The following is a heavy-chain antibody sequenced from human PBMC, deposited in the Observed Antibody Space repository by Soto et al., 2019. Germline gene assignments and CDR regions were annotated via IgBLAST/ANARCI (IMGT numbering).Heavy chain of an antibody. Sequence: QVQLVQSGAEVKKPGSSVKVSCKASGGTFSSYTISWVRQAPGQGLEWMGRIIPILGIANYAQKFQGRVTITADKSTSTAYMELSSLRSKDTAVYYCARERGSYTVGFDYWGQGTLVTVSS. CDR3: ARERGSYTVGFDY. V-gene: IGHV1-69*08. J-gene: IGHJ4*02. D-gene: IGHD1-26*01. CDR2: IIPILGIA. CDR1: GGTFSSYT.